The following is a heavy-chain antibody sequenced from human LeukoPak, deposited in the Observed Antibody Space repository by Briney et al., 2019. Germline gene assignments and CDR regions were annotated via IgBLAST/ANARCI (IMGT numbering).Heavy chain of an antibody. CDR3: ARGRLARSPYFDY. CDR2: IFYSGST. Sequence: SETLSLTCTVSGGSISNYYWSWIRQPPGKGLEWIGYIFYSGSTNYNPSLKSRVAMSIDTSKNQFSLNLSSVTAADTAVYYCARGRLARSPYFDYWGQGTLVTVSS. CDR1: GGSISNYY. V-gene: IGHV4-59*01. J-gene: IGHJ4*02. D-gene: IGHD6-19*01.